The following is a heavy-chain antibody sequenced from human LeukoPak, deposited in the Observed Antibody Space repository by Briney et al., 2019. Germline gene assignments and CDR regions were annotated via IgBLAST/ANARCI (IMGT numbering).Heavy chain of an antibody. J-gene: IGHJ4*02. V-gene: IGHV3-21*01. Sequence: GGSLRLSCAASGVTFSRCSMSWVRQAPGRGREWVSYISSSSSYIYYSDPVKGRFTISRDKSKNPLYLQINSPRAQDTAVYYCAKDRRRDDILTDSFSDWGQGTLVTVSS. CDR1: GVTFSRCS. CDR3: AKDRRRDDILTDSFSD. CDR2: ISSSSSYI. D-gene: IGHD3-9*01.